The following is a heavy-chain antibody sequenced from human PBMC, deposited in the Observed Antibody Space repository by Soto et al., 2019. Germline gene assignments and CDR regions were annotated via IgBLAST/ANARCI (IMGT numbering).Heavy chain of an antibody. CDR1: GFTFTYAW. D-gene: IGHD4-17*01. J-gene: IGHJ4*01. V-gene: IGHV3-15*07. CDR3: ATVHTTVTFDS. Sequence: GGSLRLSCAASGFTFTYAWMDWVRQAPGKGLEWVGRIKSKTDGATTDYAAPVKGRFSISRDDSKDTLYLQMNSLKTEDTGVYYCATVHTTVTFDSWGHGTLVTVSS. CDR2: IKSKTDGATT.